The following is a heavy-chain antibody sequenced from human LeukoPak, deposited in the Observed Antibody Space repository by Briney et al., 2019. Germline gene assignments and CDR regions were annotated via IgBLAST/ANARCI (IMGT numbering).Heavy chain of an antibody. J-gene: IGHJ4*02. Sequence: SVKVSCKASGGTFISYAISWVRQAPGQGLEWMGRIIPILGIANYAQKFQGRVTMTRDTSTSTVYMELSSLRSEDTAVYYCARDAHYDSSGFNYWGQGTLVTVSS. V-gene: IGHV1-69*04. CDR1: GGTFISYA. CDR2: IIPILGIA. D-gene: IGHD3-22*01. CDR3: ARDAHYDSSGFNY.